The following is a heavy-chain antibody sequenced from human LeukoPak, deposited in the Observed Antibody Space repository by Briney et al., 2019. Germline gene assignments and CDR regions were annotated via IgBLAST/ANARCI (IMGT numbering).Heavy chain of an antibody. CDR3: ARGRRDIVVVVAARDYYYYYGMDV. V-gene: IGHV4-34*01. Sequence: SSETLSLTCAVYGGSFSGYYWSWIRQPPGKGLEWIGEINHSGSTNYNPSLKSRVTISVDTSKNQFSLKLSSVTAADTAVYYCARGRRDIVVVVAARDYYYYYGMDVWGQGTTVIVSS. J-gene: IGHJ6*02. CDR1: GGSFSGYY. CDR2: INHSGST. D-gene: IGHD2-15*01.